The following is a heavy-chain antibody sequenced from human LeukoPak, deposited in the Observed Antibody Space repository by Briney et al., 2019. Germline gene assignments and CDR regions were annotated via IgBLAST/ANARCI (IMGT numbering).Heavy chain of an antibody. CDR2: INHSGST. J-gene: IGHJ4*02. CDR1: GGSFSGYY. CDR3: ASSGIAAAGTDY. Sequence: PSETLSLTCAVYGGSFSGYYWSWIRQPPGKGLEWIGEINHSGSTNYNPSLKSRGTISVDTSKNQFSLKLSSVTAADTAVYYCASSGIAAAGTDYWGQGTLVTVFS. D-gene: IGHD6-13*01. V-gene: IGHV4-34*01.